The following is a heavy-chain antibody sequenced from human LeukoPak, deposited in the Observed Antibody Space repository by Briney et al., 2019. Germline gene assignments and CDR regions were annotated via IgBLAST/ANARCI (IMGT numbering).Heavy chain of an antibody. D-gene: IGHD1-1*01. CDR2: IYSGGST. CDR3: AGSYSDNWYCFGY. CDR1: GFTVSNNY. Sequence: GGSLRLSCAASGFTVSNNYMSWVRQAPGKGLEWVSVIYSGGSTYYADSVKGRFTISRDNSKNTLSLQMNSLRAEDTALYYCAGSYSDNWYCFGYWGQGTLATVSS. V-gene: IGHV3-53*01. J-gene: IGHJ4*02.